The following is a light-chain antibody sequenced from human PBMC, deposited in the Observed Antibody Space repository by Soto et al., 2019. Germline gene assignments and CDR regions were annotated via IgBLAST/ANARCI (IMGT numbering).Light chain of an antibody. CDR2: MVS. CDR1: QSLIYDDGDTY. CDR3: MQGTHSPPA. J-gene: IGKJ3*01. Sequence: DVVMTQSPFSLSVTLGQPASISCRSSQSLIYDDGDTYLNWFHQRPGQSPRRLIYMVSKRDSGVPDRFSGSGSGTDFKLKISRVEVEDLGFYHSMQGTHSPPALGPETTGHI. V-gene: IGKV2-30*01.